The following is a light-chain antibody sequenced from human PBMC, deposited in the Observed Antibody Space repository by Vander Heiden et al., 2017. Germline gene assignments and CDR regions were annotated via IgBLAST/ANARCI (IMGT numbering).Light chain of an antibody. CDR3: QQYNSYSWT. CDR1: QSVSSW. V-gene: IGKV1-5*03. J-gene: IGKJ1*01. Sequence: IQLNQSPSTLSASVGDTVTIPCRASQSVSSWLAWYQQKPGKAPKVLIYKTSTLGGGVPSRFSGSGSGTEFTLTISSLQPDDFATYYCQQYNSYSWTFGQGTRVEVK. CDR2: KTS.